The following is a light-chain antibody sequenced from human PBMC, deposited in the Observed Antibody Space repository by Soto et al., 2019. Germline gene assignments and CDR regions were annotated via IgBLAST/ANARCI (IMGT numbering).Light chain of an antibody. CDR2: DAS. Sequence: DIQMTQSPSSLSASVGDTVTIPCQASEGIKSDLNWFQQTSGKAPRLLVYDASNLEPGVTSRFSGSGSGTDFTLTIRVPKPDDAAKYYCKQYNNFPLTFGPGTKV. CDR1: EGIKSD. CDR3: KQYNNFPLT. J-gene: IGKJ3*01. V-gene: IGKV1-33*01.